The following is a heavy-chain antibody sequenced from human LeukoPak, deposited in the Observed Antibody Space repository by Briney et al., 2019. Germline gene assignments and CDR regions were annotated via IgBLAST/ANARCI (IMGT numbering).Heavy chain of an antibody. CDR2: IYDTGTT. CDR1: EVSDTGND. J-gene: IGHJ6*03. CDR3: AIERDSLIRGVLGAMDV. D-gene: IGHD3-10*01. Sequence: GGSLRLSCAPSEVSDTGNDMSWVRQAPGQGLEWVSLIYDTGTTHYADSVNGRFTISRDNSKNTVYLQMNYLRVEDTAVYYCAIERDSLIRGVLGAMDVWGKGTTVTVSS. V-gene: IGHV3-53*01.